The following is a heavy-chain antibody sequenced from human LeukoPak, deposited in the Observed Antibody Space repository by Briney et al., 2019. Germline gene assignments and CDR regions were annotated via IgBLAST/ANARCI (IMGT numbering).Heavy chain of an antibody. CDR1: GFTFSSYG. CDR2: ISYDGSNK. D-gene: IGHD3-9*01. CDR3: AKDALPSYYDILTGYQTGPFDY. V-gene: IGHV3-30*18. J-gene: IGHJ4*02. Sequence: PGGSLRLSCAASGFTFSSYGMHWVREAPSKGLEWVAVISYDGSNKYYADSVKGRFTISRDNSKNTLYLQMNSLRAEDTAVYYCAKDALPSYYDILTGYQTGPFDYWGQGTLVTVSS.